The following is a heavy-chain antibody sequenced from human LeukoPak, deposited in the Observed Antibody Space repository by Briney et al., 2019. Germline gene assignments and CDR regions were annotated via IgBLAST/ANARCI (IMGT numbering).Heavy chain of an antibody. CDR1: VFTFSSYA. CDR2: ISGSGCST. Sequence: PGGSLRLSCAASVFTFSSYAMSWVRQAPGKGLERVSAISGSGCSTYYADSVKGRFTISRDNSKNTLYLQMNSLRAEDTAVYYCAKAGVAGVQTEYFQNWGQGTLVTVSS. D-gene: IGHD6-19*01. V-gene: IGHV3-23*01. CDR3: AKAGVAGVQTEYFQN. J-gene: IGHJ1*01.